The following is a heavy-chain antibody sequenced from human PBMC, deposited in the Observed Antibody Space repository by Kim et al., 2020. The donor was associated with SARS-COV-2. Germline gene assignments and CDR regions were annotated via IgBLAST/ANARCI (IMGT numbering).Heavy chain of an antibody. D-gene: IGHD5-12*01. J-gene: IGHJ4*02. Sequence: STNYNPTLKSRVTISVDTSKNQVSLKLSSVTAADTAVYYCAREKGDGYNYWGQGTLVTVSS. CDR3: AREKGDGYNY. CDR2: ST. V-gene: IGHV4-59*01.